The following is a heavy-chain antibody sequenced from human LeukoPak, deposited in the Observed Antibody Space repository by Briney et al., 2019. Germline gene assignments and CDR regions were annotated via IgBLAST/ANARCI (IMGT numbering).Heavy chain of an antibody. CDR2: ISGSGGTT. Sequence: RPGGSLRLSCEASGFTFTSYAISWVRQAPGKGLEWVSVISGSGGTTYYSDSVKGRFTISRDNSKNTLYLQMNSLGAEDTAVYYCAKVSARSEYEAGDYWGQGTLVTVSS. V-gene: IGHV3-23*01. J-gene: IGHJ4*02. CDR3: AKVSARSEYEAGDY. D-gene: IGHD2/OR15-2a*01. CDR1: GFTFTSYA.